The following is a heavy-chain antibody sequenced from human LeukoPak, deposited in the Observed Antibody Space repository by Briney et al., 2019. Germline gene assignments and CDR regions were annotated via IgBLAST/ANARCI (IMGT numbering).Heavy chain of an antibody. V-gene: IGHV4-30-4*08. CDR3: AREPGYYYDSSGETDAFDI. CDR1: GGSISSGDYY. CDR2: IYYSGST. D-gene: IGHD3-22*01. J-gene: IGHJ3*02. Sequence: SETLSLTCTVSGGSISSGDYYWSWIRQPPGKGLEWIGYIYYSGSTYYNPSLKSRVTISVDTSKNQLSLKLSSVTAADTAVYYCAREPGYYYDSSGETDAFDIWGQGTMVTVSS.